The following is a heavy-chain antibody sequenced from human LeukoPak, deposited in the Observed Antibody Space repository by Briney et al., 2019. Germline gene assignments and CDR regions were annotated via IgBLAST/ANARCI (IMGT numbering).Heavy chain of an antibody. Sequence: GGSLRLSCAASGFTFTTYSMNWVRQAPGRGLEWVSAISSSSSYIYYADSVKGRFTISRDSGKNSVYLQMNGLTTDDTAFYFCAKELDTMFFDYWGQGALVTVSS. CDR3: AKELDTMFFDY. J-gene: IGHJ4*02. CDR2: ISSSSSYI. D-gene: IGHD5-18*01. V-gene: IGHV3-21*04. CDR1: GFTFTTYS.